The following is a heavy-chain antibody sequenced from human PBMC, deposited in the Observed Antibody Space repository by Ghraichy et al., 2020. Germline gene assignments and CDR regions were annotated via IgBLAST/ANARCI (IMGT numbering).Heavy chain of an antibody. CDR2: ISGSGETP. CDR1: GFTFNTWA. D-gene: IGHD3-10*01. Sequence: GGSLRLSCAASGFTFNTWAMAWVRQAPGKGLEWVSAISGSGETPYYADSVKGRFSISRDTSQNTLYLQMNSLRPDDTAEYYCAKGDGSGSYFFDFWGQGTLVTVSS. V-gene: IGHV3-23*01. CDR3: AKGDGSGSYFFDF. J-gene: IGHJ4*02.